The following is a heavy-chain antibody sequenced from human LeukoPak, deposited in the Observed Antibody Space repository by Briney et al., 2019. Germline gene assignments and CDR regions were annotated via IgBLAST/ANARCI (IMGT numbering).Heavy chain of an antibody. CDR3: AREGPLVATTPHFDY. D-gene: IGHD5-12*01. V-gene: IGHV3-7*01. Sequence: GGSLRLSCAASGLTFSTYWMSWVRQAPGKGLEWVANIKQDGSEKYYVDSVKGRFTISRDNAKQSLYLQMNSLRAEDTAVYYCAREGPLVATTPHFDYWGQGTLVTVSS. CDR2: IKQDGSEK. J-gene: IGHJ4*02. CDR1: GLTFSTYW.